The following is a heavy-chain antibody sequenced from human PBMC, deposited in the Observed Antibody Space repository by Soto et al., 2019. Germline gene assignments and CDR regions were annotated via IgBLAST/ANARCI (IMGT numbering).Heavy chain of an antibody. J-gene: IGHJ6*02. CDR3: ARPGETMIFDPYGMDV. CDR1: GGTFSSYA. D-gene: IGHD2-15*01. V-gene: IGHV1-69*01. Sequence: QVQLVQSGAEVKKPGSSVKVSCKVSGGTFSSYAISWVRQAPGQGLEWMGGIIPRFAKGNYAEKFQGRVTITADDFTTTAYLELTSLTSDDTAVYYCARPGETMIFDPYGMDVWGQGTTVTV. CDR2: IIPRFAKG.